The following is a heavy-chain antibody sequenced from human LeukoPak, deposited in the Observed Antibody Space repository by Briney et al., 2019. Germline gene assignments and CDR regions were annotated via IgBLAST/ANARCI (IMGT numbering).Heavy chain of an antibody. V-gene: IGHV1-8*01. CDR1: GYTFTSYD. CDR3: ARGSYYYDEGWFDP. J-gene: IGHJ5*02. CDR2: MNPNSGNT. Sequence: ASVKVSCKASGYTFTSYDINWARQATGQGLEWMGWMNPNSGNTGYAQKFQGRVTMTRNTSISTAYMELSSLRSEDTAVYYCARGSYYYDEGWFDPWGQGTLVTVSS. D-gene: IGHD3-22*01.